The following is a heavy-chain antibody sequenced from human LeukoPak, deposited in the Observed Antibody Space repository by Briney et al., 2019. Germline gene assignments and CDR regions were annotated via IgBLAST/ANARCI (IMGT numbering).Heavy chain of an antibody. Sequence: GGSLRLSCAASGFTFSSYAMSWVRQAPGKGLEWVSAISGSGGSTYYADSVKGRFTISRDNSKNTLYLQMNSLRGEDTAVYYCAKESGYCSGGSCYSMFDYWGQGTLVTVSS. J-gene: IGHJ4*02. CDR2: ISGSGGST. CDR3: AKESGYCSGGSCYSMFDY. V-gene: IGHV3-23*01. CDR1: GFTFSSYA. D-gene: IGHD2-15*01.